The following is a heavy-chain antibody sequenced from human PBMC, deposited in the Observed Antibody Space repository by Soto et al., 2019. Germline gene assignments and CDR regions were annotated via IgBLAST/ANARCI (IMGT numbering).Heavy chain of an antibody. Sequence: QVQLVEWGGGVVQGGGSLRLSCAASGFTFSSYPMHWVRQAPGRGLEWVAGIGNDGTATHLPDSVNGRFTVSRDNLMNTVYLQMDRLREDDTAVYYCAREDGSSGHAGTFQHCGQGTLVTVSS. CDR2: IGNDGTAT. CDR3: AREDGSSGHAGTFQH. CDR1: GFTFSSYP. J-gene: IGHJ1*01. D-gene: IGHD3-22*01. V-gene: IGHV3-30*04.